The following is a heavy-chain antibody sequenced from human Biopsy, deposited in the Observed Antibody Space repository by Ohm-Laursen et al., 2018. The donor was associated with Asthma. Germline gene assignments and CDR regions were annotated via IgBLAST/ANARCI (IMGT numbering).Heavy chain of an antibody. CDR3: AKRRGYSGHDNDY. Sequence: SLRLSCAASGFMFRSFGMHRVRQAPGKGLEWVAVISYDGNHKFYEDSVKGRFTISRDNSKNTLYLQMSSLRTEDTAVYYCAKRRGYSGHDNDYWGQGTLVSVSS. CDR2: ISYDGNHK. V-gene: IGHV3-30*18. D-gene: IGHD5-12*01. CDR1: GFMFRSFG. J-gene: IGHJ4*01.